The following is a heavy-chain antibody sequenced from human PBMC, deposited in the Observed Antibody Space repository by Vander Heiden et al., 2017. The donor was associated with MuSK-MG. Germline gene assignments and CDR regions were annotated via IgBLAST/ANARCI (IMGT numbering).Heavy chain of an antibody. CDR1: GFTFDDHA. J-gene: IGHJ6*03. Sequence: EVQLVESGGGLVQPGRSLRLSCAASGFTFDDHAMHWVRQTPGKGLEWVATINWNGDSLVYADSVKGRFTISRDNAKNSLYLQMNSLRAEDTALYYCAKDKGVYYYYIDVWGKGTTVTVSS. CDR2: INWNGDSL. CDR3: AKDKGVYYYYIDV. V-gene: IGHV3-9*01. D-gene: IGHD3-10*01.